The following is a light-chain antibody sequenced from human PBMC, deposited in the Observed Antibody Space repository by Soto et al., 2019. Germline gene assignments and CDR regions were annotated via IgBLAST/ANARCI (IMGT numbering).Light chain of an antibody. CDR1: SSNIGAGYE. J-gene: IGLJ1*01. Sequence: QSVLTQPPSVSEAPGQRVTISCIESSSNIGAGYEAHWYQQVPGTAPKLLIYENNNRPSGVPDRFSGSKSGTSASLAITGLQAQDEAEYHCQSYDSSLSGYVFGTGTKVTVL. CDR2: ENN. V-gene: IGLV1-40*01. CDR3: QSYDSSLSGYV.